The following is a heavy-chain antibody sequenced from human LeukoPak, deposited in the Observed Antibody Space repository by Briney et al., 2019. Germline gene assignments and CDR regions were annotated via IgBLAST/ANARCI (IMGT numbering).Heavy chain of an antibody. CDR2: IIPIFGTA. D-gene: IGHD2-2*01. V-gene: IGHV1-69*13. CDR3: ARDCSSTSCFNWFDL. Sequence: SVKVSCKASGGTFSSYAISWVRQAPGQGLEWMGGIIPIFGTANYAQKFQGRVTITADESTSTAYMELSSLRSEDTAVYYCARDCSSTSCFNWFDLWGQGTLVTVSS. CDR1: GGTFSSYA. J-gene: IGHJ5*02.